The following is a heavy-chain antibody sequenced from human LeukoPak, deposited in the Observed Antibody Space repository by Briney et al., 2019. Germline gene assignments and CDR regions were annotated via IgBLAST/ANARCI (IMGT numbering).Heavy chain of an antibody. D-gene: IGHD6-19*01. CDR3: AHRPGYSSGWLVFDY. J-gene: IGHJ4*02. Sequence: SGPTLVKPTQTLTLTCSFSGSSLSTSGVGVGWIRQPPGKALEWLALIYWDNDKRYSPSLKSRLTITKDTSKNQVVLTMTNMDPVDTATYYCAHRPGYSSGWLVFDYWGQGTLVTVSS. CDR1: GSSLSTSGVG. CDR2: IYWDNDK. V-gene: IGHV2-5*02.